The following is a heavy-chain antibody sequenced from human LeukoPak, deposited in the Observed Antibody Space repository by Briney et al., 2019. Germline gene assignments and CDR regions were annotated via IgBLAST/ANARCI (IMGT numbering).Heavy chain of an antibody. CDR3: ALALTVVTGQPFDY. CDR2: ISSSSSSTI. J-gene: IGHJ4*02. D-gene: IGHD4-23*01. CDR1: GFTFSSYS. Sequence: GGSLRLSCAASGFTFSSYSMNWVRQAPGKGLEWVSYISSSSSSTIYYADSVKGRFTISRDNAKNSLYLQMNSLRAEDTAVYYCALALTVVTGQPFDYWGQGTLVTVSS. V-gene: IGHV3-48*01.